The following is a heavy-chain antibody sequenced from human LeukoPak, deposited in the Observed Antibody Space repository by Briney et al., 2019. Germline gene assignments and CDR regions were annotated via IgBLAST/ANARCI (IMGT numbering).Heavy chain of an antibody. Sequence: GASVKVSCKASGGTFSSYAISWVRQAPGQGLEWMGGIIPIFGTANYAQKLQGRVTMTTDTSTSTAYMELRSLRSDDTAVYYCARDCSSTSCYNDYYYGMDVWGQGTTVTVSS. CDR2: IIPIFGTA. CDR3: ARDCSSTSCYNDYYYGMDV. V-gene: IGHV1-69*05. CDR1: GGTFSSYA. J-gene: IGHJ6*02. D-gene: IGHD2-2*02.